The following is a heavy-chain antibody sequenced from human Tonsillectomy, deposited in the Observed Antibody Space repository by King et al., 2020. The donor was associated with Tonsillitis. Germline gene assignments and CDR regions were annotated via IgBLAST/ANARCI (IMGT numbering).Heavy chain of an antibody. J-gene: IGHJ6*03. CDR2: IIPIFGTA. V-gene: IGHV1-69*01. CDR1: GGTFSSYA. D-gene: IGHD6-6*01. Sequence: QLVQSGAEVKKPGSSVKVSCKASGGTFSSYAISWVRQAPGQGLEWMGGIIPIFGTANYAQKFQGGVTITADESTSTAYMELSSLRSEDTAVYYCASKYSSSNLYGNYYYYYYMDVWGKGTTVTVSS. CDR3: ASKYSSSNLYGNYYYYYYMDV.